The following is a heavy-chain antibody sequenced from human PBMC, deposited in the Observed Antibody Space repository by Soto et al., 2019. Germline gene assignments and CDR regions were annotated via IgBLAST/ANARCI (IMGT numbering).Heavy chain of an antibody. D-gene: IGHD3-22*01. CDR3: ARHVPTMIVVVAFDY. CDR1: GGSISSSSYY. CDR2: IYYSGST. J-gene: IGHJ4*02. V-gene: IGHV4-39*01. Sequence: QLQLQESGPGLVKPSETLSLTCTVSGGSISSSSYYWGWIRQPPGKGLEWIGSIYYSGSTYYNPSLKSRVTISVDTSKNQFSLKLSSVTAADTAVYYCARHVPTMIVVVAFDYWGQGTLVTVSS.